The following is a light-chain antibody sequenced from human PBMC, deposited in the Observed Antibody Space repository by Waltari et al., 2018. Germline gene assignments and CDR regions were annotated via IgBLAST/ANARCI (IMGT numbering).Light chain of an antibody. CDR1: SSDVGGYNY. CDR2: DVS. J-gene: IGLJ2*01. Sequence: QSARTKPRSVSGSPGQSVPISGTGISSDVGGYNYVSWYQQHPGKAPKLLIYDVSKRPSGVPDRFSCSKSGNTASLTISGLQAEDETDYYCCSYAGSYTDVVFGGGTKLTVL. V-gene: IGLV2-11*01. CDR3: CSYAGSYTDVV.